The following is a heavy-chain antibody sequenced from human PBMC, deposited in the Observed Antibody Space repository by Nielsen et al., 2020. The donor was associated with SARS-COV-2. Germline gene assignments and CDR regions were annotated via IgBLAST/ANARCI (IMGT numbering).Heavy chain of an antibody. J-gene: IGHJ4*02. V-gene: IGHV5-51*01. Sequence: GESLKISCKASGYSFSIKWIGWVRQMSGKGLEWMGIIYPGASHTTYSPSFQGQVTISADTSISTAYLQWDSLKASDTAMYYCAVGTEQSFDYWGQGTLVTVSS. CDR2: IYPGASHT. D-gene: IGHD1/OR15-1a*01. CDR1: GYSFSIKW. CDR3: AVGTEQSFDY.